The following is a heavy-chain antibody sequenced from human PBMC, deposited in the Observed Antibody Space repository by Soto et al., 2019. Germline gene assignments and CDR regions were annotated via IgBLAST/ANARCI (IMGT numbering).Heavy chain of an antibody. CDR1: GFTFSSYA. J-gene: IGHJ4*02. CDR3: AKPRTDSSGWSFDY. CDR2: ISGSGGST. D-gene: IGHD6-19*01. V-gene: IGHV3-23*01. Sequence: VGSLRLSCAASGFTFSSYAMSWVRQAPGKGLEWVSAISGSGGSTYYADSVKGRFTISRDNSKNTLYLQMNSLRAEDTAVYYCAKPRTDSSGWSFDYWGQGTLVTVSS.